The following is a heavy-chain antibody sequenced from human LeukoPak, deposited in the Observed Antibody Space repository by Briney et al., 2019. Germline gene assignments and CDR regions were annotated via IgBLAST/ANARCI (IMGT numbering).Heavy chain of an antibody. D-gene: IGHD6-13*01. CDR3: ARSPSLGSSSVDMDV. Sequence: GGSLRLSCAASGFTFSNYNMNWVRQAPGKGPEWVSYIRSSGTTIYYADSVKGRFTISRDNAKNSLYLQMNSLRAEDTAVYYCARSPSLGSSSVDMDVWGKGTTDTVSS. CDR2: IRSSGTTI. CDR1: GFTFSNYN. J-gene: IGHJ6*03. V-gene: IGHV3-48*01.